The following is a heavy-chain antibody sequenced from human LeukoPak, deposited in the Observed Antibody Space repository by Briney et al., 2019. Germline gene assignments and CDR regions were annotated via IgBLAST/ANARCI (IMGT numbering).Heavy chain of an antibody. CDR1: GGTFSSYA. Sequence: SVKVSCKASGGTFSSYAISWVRQAPGQGLEWMGGIIPIFGTANYAQKFQGRVTITADESTSTAYMELSSLRSEDTAVYYCARRNYDSSGYYYFDYWGQGTLVTVSS. V-gene: IGHV1-69*01. D-gene: IGHD3-22*01. J-gene: IGHJ4*02. CDR3: ARRNYDSSGYYYFDY. CDR2: IIPIFGTA.